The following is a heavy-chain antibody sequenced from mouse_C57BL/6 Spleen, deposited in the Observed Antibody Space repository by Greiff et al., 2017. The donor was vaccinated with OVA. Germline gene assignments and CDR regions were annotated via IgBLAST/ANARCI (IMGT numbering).Heavy chain of an antibody. Sequence: EVQLQQSGPELVKPGASVKISCKASGYTFTDYYMNWVKQSHGKSLEWIGDINTNNGGTSYNQKFKGKATLTVDKSSSTAYMELRSLTSEDSAVYYCASYYGSSLDYYAMDYWGQGTSVTVSS. J-gene: IGHJ4*01. CDR2: INTNNGGT. CDR3: ASYYGSSLDYYAMDY. CDR1: GYTFTDYY. V-gene: IGHV1-26*01. D-gene: IGHD1-1*01.